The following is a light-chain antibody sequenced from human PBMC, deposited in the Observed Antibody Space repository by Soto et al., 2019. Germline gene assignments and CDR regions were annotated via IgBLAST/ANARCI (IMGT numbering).Light chain of an antibody. CDR1: SSNIGAKYD. J-gene: IGLJ3*02. CDR2: ANN. CDR3: QSYDSSLSAWV. V-gene: IGLV1-40*01. Sequence: QAVLTQPPSVSGAPGQRVTISCTGSSSNIGAKYDVHWYQQLPGAAPQLLIYANNNRPSGVPGRFSGSQSGTSASLAITGLQAEDEADYYCQSYDSSLSAWVFGGGTKLTVL.